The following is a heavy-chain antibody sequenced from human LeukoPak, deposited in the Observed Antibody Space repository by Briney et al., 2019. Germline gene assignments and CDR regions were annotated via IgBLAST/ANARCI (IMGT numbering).Heavy chain of an antibody. V-gene: IGHV1-18*01. Sequence: ASVKVSCKASADRFTICYNRCVRQAPGQGLEWMGWISTYNGETNYAQKLQGRVTMTTDTSTSTAYTELRSLRSDDTALYRCAINLRYCSVTRCFRNWFETSGQGTLVTVSS. CDR3: AINLRYCSVTRCFRNWFET. D-gene: IGHD2-2*01. CDR1: ADRFTICY. CDR2: ISTYNGET. J-gene: IGHJ5*02.